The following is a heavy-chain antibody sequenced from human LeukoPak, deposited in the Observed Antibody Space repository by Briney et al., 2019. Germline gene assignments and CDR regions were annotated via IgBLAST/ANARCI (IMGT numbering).Heavy chain of an antibody. CDR3: AKDQDSYYYYYMDV. J-gene: IGHJ6*03. CDR1: GFTFRNYN. Sequence: GGSLRLSCSASGFTFRNYNMNWVRQALGKGLEWVSSINSSSGYIYYADSVKGRFTISRDNSKNTLYLQMDSLRVEDTAVYYCAKDQDSYYYYYMDVWGKGTTVTVSS. V-gene: IGHV3-21*04. CDR2: INSSSGYI.